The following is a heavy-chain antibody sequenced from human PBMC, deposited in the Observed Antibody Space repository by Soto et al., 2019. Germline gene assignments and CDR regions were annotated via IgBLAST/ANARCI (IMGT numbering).Heavy chain of an antibody. D-gene: IGHD3-22*01. J-gene: IGHJ4*02. CDR3: ARDRSSGYYYTQYSY. CDR1: GFTFSSYG. Sequence: VQLLESGGGLVQPGGSLRLSCAASGFTFSSYGMHWVRQAPGKGLEWVAVIWYDGSNKYYADSVKGRFTISRDNSKNTLYLQMNSLRAEDTAVYYCARDRSSGYYYTQYSYWGQGTLVTVSS. V-gene: IGHV3-33*08. CDR2: IWYDGSNK.